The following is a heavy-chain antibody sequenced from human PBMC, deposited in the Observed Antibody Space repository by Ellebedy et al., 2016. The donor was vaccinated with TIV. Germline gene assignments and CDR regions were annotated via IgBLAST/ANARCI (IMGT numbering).Heavy chain of an antibody. CDR1: GFTFSSYW. V-gene: IGHV3-7*03. D-gene: IGHD4-23*01. CDR2: IKQDGSEK. CDR3: ARDPAHTVVISYFDY. J-gene: IGHJ4*02. Sequence: GESLKISCAASGFTFSSYWMSWVRQAPGKGLEWVANIKQDGSEKYYVDSVKGRFTISRDNAKNSLYLQMNSLRAEDTAVYYCARDPAHTVVISYFDYWGQGTLVTVSS.